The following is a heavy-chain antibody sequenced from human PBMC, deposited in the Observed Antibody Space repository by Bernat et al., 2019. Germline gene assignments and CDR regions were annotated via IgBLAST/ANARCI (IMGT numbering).Heavy chain of an antibody. D-gene: IGHD2-21*01. CDR3: ARELWADYGDN. J-gene: IGHJ4*02. CDR1: GFTVSSNY. Sequence: EVQLVESGGGLVQPGGSLRLSCAASGFTVSSNYMSWVRQAPGKGLEWVSVIYSGGSTYYADSVKGRFTISRHNSKNTLYLQMNSLRADDTAVYYCARELWADYGDNWGQGTLVTVSS. V-gene: IGHV3-53*04. CDR2: IYSGGST.